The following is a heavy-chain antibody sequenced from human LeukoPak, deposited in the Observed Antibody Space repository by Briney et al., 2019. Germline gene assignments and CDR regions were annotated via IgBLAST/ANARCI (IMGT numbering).Heavy chain of an antibody. CDR2: IYYSGST. V-gene: IGHV4-39*07. CDR3: AREAAGSGSRNANDY. CDR1: GGSISSSSYY. J-gene: IGHJ4*02. D-gene: IGHD3-10*01. Sequence: SETLSLTCTVSGGSISSSSYYWGWIRQPPGKGLEWIGSIYYSGSTYYNPSLKSRVTISVDTSKNQSSLKLSSVTAADTAVYYCAREAAGSGSRNANDYWGQGTLVTVSS.